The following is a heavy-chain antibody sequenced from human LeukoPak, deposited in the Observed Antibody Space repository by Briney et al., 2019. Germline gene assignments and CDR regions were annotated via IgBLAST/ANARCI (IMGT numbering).Heavy chain of an antibody. D-gene: IGHD5-12*01. CDR3: ARGGVDIVATLTPLESWFDL. CDR1: GFTFSSYD. J-gene: IGHJ5*02. Sequence: GGSLRLSCAASGFTFSSYDMHWVRQATGKGLEWVSAIGTAGDTYYPGSVKGRFTISRENAKNSLYLQMNSLRAGDTAVYYCARGGVDIVATLTPLESWFDLWGQGTLVTVSS. V-gene: IGHV3-13*01. CDR2: IGTAGDT.